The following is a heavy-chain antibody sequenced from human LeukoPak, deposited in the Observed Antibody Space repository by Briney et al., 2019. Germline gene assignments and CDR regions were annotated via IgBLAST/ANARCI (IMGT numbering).Heavy chain of an antibody. CDR1: GFTFSSYS. CDR2: ISSSSYI. J-gene: IGHJ4*02. D-gene: IGHD3-9*01. V-gene: IGHV3-21*01. CDR3: ARDTNVLRYFDWFDY. Sequence: GGSLRLSCAASGFTFSSYSMNWVRQAPGKGLEWVSSISSSSYIYYADSAKGRFTISRDNAKNSLYLQMNSLRAEDTAVYYCARDTNVLRYFDWFDYWGQGTLVTVSS.